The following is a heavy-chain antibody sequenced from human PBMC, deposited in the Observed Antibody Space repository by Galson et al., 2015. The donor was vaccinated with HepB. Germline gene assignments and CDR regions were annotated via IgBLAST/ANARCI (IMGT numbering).Heavy chain of an antibody. D-gene: IGHD3-3*01. J-gene: IGHJ4*02. CDR3: IKGGYDFWSGYYDIDY. V-gene: IGHV3-15*01. CDR1: GFTFSNAW. Sequence: SLRLSCAASGFTFSNAWMSWVRQAPGKGLEWVGRIKSKTDGGTTDYAAPVKGRFTISRDDSKNTLYLQMNSLKTEDTAVYYCIKGGYDFWSGYYDIDYWGQGTLVTVSS. CDR2: IKSKTDGGTT.